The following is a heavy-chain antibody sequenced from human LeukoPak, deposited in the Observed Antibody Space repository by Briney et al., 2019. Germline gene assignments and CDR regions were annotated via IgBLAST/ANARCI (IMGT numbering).Heavy chain of an antibody. CDR2: INPNSGGT. Sequence: ASVKVSCKASGYTFTGYYMHWVRQAPGQGLEWMGWINPNSGGTNYAQKFQGRVTMTRDTSISTAYMELSRLRSDDTAVYYCARGYCSSTSCSPLDAFDIWGQGTMVTVSS. V-gene: IGHV1-2*02. CDR1: GYTFTGYY. CDR3: ARGYCSSTSCSPLDAFDI. J-gene: IGHJ3*02. D-gene: IGHD2-2*01.